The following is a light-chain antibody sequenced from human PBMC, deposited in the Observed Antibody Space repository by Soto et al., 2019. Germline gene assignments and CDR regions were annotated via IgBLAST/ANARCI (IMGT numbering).Light chain of an antibody. J-gene: IGKJ1*01. V-gene: IGKV3-15*01. CDR3: QQYSNWPQT. CDR1: QSVSAN. CDR2: GAS. Sequence: EFVLTQSPGTLSLSPGERATLSCRASQSVSANLAWYQQKPGQAPRLLIYGASTRATGIPARFSGSGSGTEFTLTISSLQSEDFAVYYCQQYSNWPQTFGQGTKVDIK.